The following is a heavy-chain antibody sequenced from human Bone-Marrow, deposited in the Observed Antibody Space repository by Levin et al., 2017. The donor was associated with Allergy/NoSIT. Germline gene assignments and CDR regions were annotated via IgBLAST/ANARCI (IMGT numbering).Heavy chain of an antibody. CDR3: ARSANTVTPRWFDY. J-gene: IGHJ4*02. CDR2: IWYDGSNK. Sequence: GGSLRLSCAASGFTFSSYGMHWVRQAPGKGLEWVAVIWYDGSNKYYADSVKGRFTISRDNSKNTLYLQMNSLRAEDTAVYYCARSANTVTPRWFDYWGQGTLVTVSS. CDR1: GFTFSSYG. V-gene: IGHV3-33*01. D-gene: IGHD4-11*01.